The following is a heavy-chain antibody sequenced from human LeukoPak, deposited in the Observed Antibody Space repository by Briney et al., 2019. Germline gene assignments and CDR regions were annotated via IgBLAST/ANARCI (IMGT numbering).Heavy chain of an antibody. Sequence: ASVKVSCKASGGTFSSYAISWVRQAPGQGLEWMGGIIPIFGTANYAQKFQGRVTITADESTSTAYMELSSLRSEDTAVYYCARVRWIQLRLPHSGYYMDVWGKGTTVTVSS. CDR1: GGTFSSYA. CDR3: ARVRWIQLRLPHSGYYMDV. V-gene: IGHV1-69*13. J-gene: IGHJ6*03. CDR2: IIPIFGTA. D-gene: IGHD5-18*01.